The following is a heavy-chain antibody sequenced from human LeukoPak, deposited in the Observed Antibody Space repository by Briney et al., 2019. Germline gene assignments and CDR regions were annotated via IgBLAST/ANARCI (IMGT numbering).Heavy chain of an antibody. J-gene: IGHJ6*02. V-gene: IGHV4-34*01. Sequence: ASETLSLTCAVYGGSFSGYYWSWIRQPPGKGLEWIGEINHSGSTNYNPSLKSRVTISVDTSKNQFSLKPSSVTAADTAVYYCARVTQQQLVQKNYYYGMDVWGQGTTVTVSS. CDR2: INHSGST. CDR1: GGSFSGYY. D-gene: IGHD6-13*01. CDR3: ARVTQQQLVQKNYYYGMDV.